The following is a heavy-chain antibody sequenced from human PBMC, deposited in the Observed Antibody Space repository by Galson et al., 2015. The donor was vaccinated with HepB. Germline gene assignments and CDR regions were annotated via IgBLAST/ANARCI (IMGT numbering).Heavy chain of an antibody. CDR1: GYSFTSYW. D-gene: IGHD3-22*01. J-gene: IGHJ3*02. CDR3: ARLWSTYYYDSSGYQDAFDI. V-gene: IGHV5-10-1*01. Sequence: QSGAEVKKPGESLRISCKGSGYSFTSYWISWVRQMPGKGLEWMGRIDPSDSYTNYSPSFQGHVTISADKSISTAYLQWSSLKASDTAMYYCARLWSTYYYDSSGYQDAFDIWGQGTMVTVSS. CDR2: IDPSDSYT.